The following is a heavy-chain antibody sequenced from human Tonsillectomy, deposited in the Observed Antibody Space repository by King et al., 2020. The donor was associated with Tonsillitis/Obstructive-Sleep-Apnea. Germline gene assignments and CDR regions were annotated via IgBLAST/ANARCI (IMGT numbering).Heavy chain of an antibody. CDR1: GYTFTAYY. CDR2: INPNSGGT. Sequence: QLVQSGAEVKKPGAAVKVSCKASGYTFTAYYYVHWVRQAPGQGLEGMGWINPNSGGTNYAQKFQGRVTMTGDTSTSTAYMELSSLRSDDTAVYYCAGGDDFYYGLDVWGQGTTVIVSS. D-gene: IGHD1-1*01. CDR3: AGGDDFYYGLDV. V-gene: IGHV1-2*02. J-gene: IGHJ6*02.